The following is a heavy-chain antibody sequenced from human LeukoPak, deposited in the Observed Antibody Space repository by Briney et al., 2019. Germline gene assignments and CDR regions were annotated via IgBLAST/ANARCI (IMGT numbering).Heavy chain of an antibody. J-gene: IGHJ6*02. Sequence: GGSLRLSCAASGFTFSSYGMHWVRQAPGKGLEWVAVISYDGSNKYYADSVKGRFTISRDNSKNTPYLQMNSLRAEDTAVYYCAKDPKLFYYYYGMDVWGQGTTVTVSS. V-gene: IGHV3-30*18. D-gene: IGHD2/OR15-2a*01. CDR3: AKDPKLFYYYYGMDV. CDR1: GFTFSSYG. CDR2: ISYDGSNK.